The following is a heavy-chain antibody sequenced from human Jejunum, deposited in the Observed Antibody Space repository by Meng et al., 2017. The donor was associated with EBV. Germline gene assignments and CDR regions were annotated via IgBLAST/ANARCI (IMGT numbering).Heavy chain of an antibody. CDR2: IYHGGGT. CDR3: AGNGYYALEY. J-gene: IGHJ4*02. D-gene: IGHD3-22*01. Sequence: QVQLQESGPRWDKPSGTLSLTCVVAGGSISDNDWWSWVRQPPGKGLEWLGEIYHGGGTNYNPSLESRVTISVDKSKNQFSLKLNSVTVADTAVYYCAGNGYYALEYWGPGILVTVSS. CDR1: GGSISDNDW. V-gene: IGHV4-4*02.